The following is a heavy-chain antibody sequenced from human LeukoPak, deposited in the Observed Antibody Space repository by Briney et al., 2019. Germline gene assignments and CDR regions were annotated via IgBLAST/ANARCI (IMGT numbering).Heavy chain of an antibody. CDR3: AGDIIVVVPAAIRENGFDP. J-gene: IGHJ5*02. CDR1: GGTFSSYA. Sequence: ASVKVSCKASGGTFSSYAISWVRQAPGQGLEWMGRIIPILGIANYAQKFQGRVTITADKSTSTAYMELSSLRSEDTAVYYCAGDIIVVVPAAIRENGFDPWGQGTLVTVSS. V-gene: IGHV1-69*04. CDR2: IIPILGIA. D-gene: IGHD2-2*02.